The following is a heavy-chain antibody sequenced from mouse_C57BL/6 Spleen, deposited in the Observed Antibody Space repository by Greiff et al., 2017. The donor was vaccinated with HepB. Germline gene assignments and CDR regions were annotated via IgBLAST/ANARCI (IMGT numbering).Heavy chain of an antibody. D-gene: IGHD2-3*01. CDR3: ARGIYDGYYGWFAY. CDR2: IYPGSGST. V-gene: IGHV1-55*01. Sequence: QVQLQQPGAELVKPGASVKMSCKASGYTFTSYWITWVKQRPGQGLEWIGDIYPGSGSTNYNEEFKSKATLTVDTSSSTAYMQLSSLTSEDSAVYYCARGIYDGYYGWFAYWGQGTLVTVSA. J-gene: IGHJ3*01. CDR1: GYTFTSYW.